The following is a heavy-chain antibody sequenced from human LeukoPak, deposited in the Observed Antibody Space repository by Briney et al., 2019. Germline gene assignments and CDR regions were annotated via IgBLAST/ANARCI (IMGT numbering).Heavy chain of an antibody. CDR2: IKQDGSEK. D-gene: IGHD5-18*01. Sequence: GGSLRLSCAASGFTFSNYWMNWARQAPGKGLEWVANIKQDGSEKHYVDSVKGRFTISRDNAKNSLYLQMNSLRAEDTAVYYCARDRAMDDYWGQGTLVTASS. CDR3: ARDRAMDDY. V-gene: IGHV3-7*01. J-gene: IGHJ4*02. CDR1: GFTFSNYW.